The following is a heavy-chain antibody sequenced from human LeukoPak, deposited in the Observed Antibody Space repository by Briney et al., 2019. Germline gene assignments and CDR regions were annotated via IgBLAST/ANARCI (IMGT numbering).Heavy chain of an antibody. J-gene: IGHJ5*02. CDR1: GFTLSNHA. CDR2: ISGSGEIT. Sequence: GGSLRLSCAASGFTLSNHAMSWVRQAPGQGLEWVTDISGSGEITHYADSVKGRFTISRDNSKNTLYLQMNSLRADDTAVYHCAKRTPVRTGWFEHWGQGTLVTVSS. CDR3: AKRTPVRTGWFEH. D-gene: IGHD3/OR15-3a*01. V-gene: IGHV3-23*01.